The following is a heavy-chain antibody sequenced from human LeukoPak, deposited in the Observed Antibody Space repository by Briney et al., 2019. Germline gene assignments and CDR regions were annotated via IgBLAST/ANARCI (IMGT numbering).Heavy chain of an antibody. V-gene: IGHV4-39*07. Sequence: SETLSLTCTVSGGSISSSSYYWGWIRQPPGKGLEWIGSIYYSGSTYYNPSLKSRVTISVDTSKNQFSLKLSSVTAADTAVYFCARGADFWRGYRHYYYYMDVWGKGTTVTVSS. CDR2: IYYSGST. CDR3: ARGADFWRGYRHYYYYMDV. J-gene: IGHJ6*03. D-gene: IGHD3-3*01. CDR1: GGSISSSSYY.